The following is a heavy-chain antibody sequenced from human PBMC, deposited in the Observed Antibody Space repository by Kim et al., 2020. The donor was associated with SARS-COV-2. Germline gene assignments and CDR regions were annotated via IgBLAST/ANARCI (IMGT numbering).Heavy chain of an antibody. V-gene: IGHV4-4*02. Sequence: PSRHSRVTIAVDKSKNQFSLKLSSVTAADTAVYYCARRDDILAGLNWFDPWGQGTLVTVSS. CDR3: ARRDDILAGLNWFDP. J-gene: IGHJ5*02. D-gene: IGHD3-9*01.